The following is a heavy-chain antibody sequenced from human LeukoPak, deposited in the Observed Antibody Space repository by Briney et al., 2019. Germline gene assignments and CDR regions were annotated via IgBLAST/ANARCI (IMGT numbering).Heavy chain of an antibody. Sequence: GGSLRLSCAASGLTFSSYSMNWVRQAPGKGLEWVSSISSSSSYIYYADSVKGRFTISRDNAKNSLYLQMNSLRAEDTAVYYCARELPAGGKEYYYDSSGYYRDYWGQGTLVTVSS. CDR3: ARELPAGGKEYYYDSSGYYRDY. CDR1: GLTFSSYS. D-gene: IGHD3-22*01. J-gene: IGHJ4*02. V-gene: IGHV3-21*01. CDR2: ISSSSSYI.